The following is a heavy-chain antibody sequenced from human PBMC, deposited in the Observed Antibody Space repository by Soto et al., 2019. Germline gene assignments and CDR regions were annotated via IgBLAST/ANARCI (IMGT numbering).Heavy chain of an antibody. V-gene: IGHV1-18*01. J-gene: IGHJ3*02. D-gene: IGHD3-22*01. CDR2: ISAYNGNT. CDR3: ARVRYYDSSGPTSTDAFNI. Sequence: ASVKVSCKASGYTFTSYGISWVRQAPGQGLECMGWISAYNGNTNYAQKLQGRVTMTTXTXXSXXXMXLXXLRSDDTAVYYCARVRYYDSSGPTSTDAFNIWC. CDR1: GYTFTSYG.